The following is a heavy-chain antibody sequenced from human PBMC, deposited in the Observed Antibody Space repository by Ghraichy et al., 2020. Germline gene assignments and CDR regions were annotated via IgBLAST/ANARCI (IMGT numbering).Heavy chain of an antibody. J-gene: IGHJ6*02. V-gene: IGHV3-48*02. CDR1: GFTFSGYP. Sequence: GESLNISCVGSGFTFSGYPMNWVRQSPGKGLEWVSYITSSSRPISYADSVKGRFTISRDNAHNSLYLQMNSLRDEDTAVYYCARGSTVVRFFYYDGMDVWGQATTVTVS. CDR2: ITSSSRPI. D-gene: IGHD4-23*01. CDR3: ARGSTVVRFFYYDGMDV.